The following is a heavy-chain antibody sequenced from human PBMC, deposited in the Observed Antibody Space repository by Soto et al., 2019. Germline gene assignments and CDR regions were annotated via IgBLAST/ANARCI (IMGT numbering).Heavy chain of an antibody. CDR2: ISAHNGNT. CDR3: ARGRYGDY. Sequence: QVHLVQSGAEVKKPGASVKVSCKASGITFTSYGITWVRQAPGQGLEWMGWISAHNGNTDYAQKLQGRVIVTRDTSTSTAYMELRSLRSDDTAVYYCARGRYGDYWGQGALVTVSS. V-gene: IGHV1-18*01. D-gene: IGHD1-1*01. CDR1: GITFTSYG. J-gene: IGHJ4*02.